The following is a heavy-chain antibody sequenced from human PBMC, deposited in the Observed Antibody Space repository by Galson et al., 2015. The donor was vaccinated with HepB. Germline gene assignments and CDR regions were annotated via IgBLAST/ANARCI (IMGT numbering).Heavy chain of an antibody. CDR2: IRYDGSNK. Sequence: SLRLSCAASGFTFSSYGMHWVRQAPGKGLEWVAFIRYDGSNKYYADSVKGRFTISRDNSKNTLYLQMNSLRAEDTAVYYCAKDDAGPGFGELLEGQNYYYYGMDVWGQGTTVTVSS. V-gene: IGHV3-30*02. D-gene: IGHD3-10*01. J-gene: IGHJ6*02. CDR3: AKDDAGPGFGELLEGQNYYYYGMDV. CDR1: GFTFSSYG.